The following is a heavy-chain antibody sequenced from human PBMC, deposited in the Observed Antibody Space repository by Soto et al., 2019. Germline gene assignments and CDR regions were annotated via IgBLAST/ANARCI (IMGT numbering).Heavy chain of an antibody. V-gene: IGHV4-59*08. CDR2: IHDSGGT. Sequence: QVQLHESGPGLVKPSETLSLTCSVSGDSISTSYWSWIRQAPGKELEWIGYIHDSGGTNYNPSLRSRVTMSVDTSKNQFSLYLSSVTAADTAMYYCARRPAVAAFDWYFDLWGRGTLVTVS. J-gene: IGHJ2*01. CDR3: ARRPAVAAFDWYFDL. CDR1: GDSISTSY. D-gene: IGHD6-19*01.